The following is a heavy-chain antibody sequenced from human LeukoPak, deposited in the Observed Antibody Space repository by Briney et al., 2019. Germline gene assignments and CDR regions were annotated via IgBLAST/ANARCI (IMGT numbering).Heavy chain of an antibody. V-gene: IGHV3-11*04. CDR2: ISRGGNTI. Sequence: GGSLRLSCAASGFTFSDYYMTWIRQAPGEGLEWVSYISRGGNTIYYADSVKGRFTISRDNAKNSLYLQMNSLRAEDTAVYYCARDGYSSSWYGYYYYGMDVWGQGTTVTVSS. D-gene: IGHD6-13*01. CDR3: ARDGYSSSWYGYYYYGMDV. CDR1: GFTFSDYY. J-gene: IGHJ6*02.